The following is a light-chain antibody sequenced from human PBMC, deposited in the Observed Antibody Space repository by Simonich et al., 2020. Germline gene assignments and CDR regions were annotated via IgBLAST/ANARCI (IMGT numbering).Light chain of an antibody. CDR3: SSYTSSSTWV. Sequence: QSALTQPPSASGSPGQSVTISCTGTSSDVGGYNYVSWDQQPPGKAPKLMIYEVSTRPSGVPDRFSGSKSGNTASLTISGLQAEDEADYYCSSYTSSSTWVFGGGTKLTVL. CDR1: SSDVGGYNY. V-gene: IGLV2-8*01. J-gene: IGLJ3*02. CDR2: EVS.